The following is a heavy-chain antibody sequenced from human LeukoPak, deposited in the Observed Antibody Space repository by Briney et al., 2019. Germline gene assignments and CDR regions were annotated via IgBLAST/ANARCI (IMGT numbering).Heavy chain of an antibody. V-gene: IGHV3-30*04. Sequence: GGSLRLSCAASGSTFSTYVMHWVRQAPGKGLEWVAVISKDGSNEDYADSVKGRFSISRDNSKNTLFLQMNSLRVEDTAVYYCARESVARGLFDYWGQGTLVTVSS. J-gene: IGHJ4*02. CDR3: ARESVARGLFDY. CDR1: GSTFSTYV. CDR2: ISKDGSNE. D-gene: IGHD5-12*01.